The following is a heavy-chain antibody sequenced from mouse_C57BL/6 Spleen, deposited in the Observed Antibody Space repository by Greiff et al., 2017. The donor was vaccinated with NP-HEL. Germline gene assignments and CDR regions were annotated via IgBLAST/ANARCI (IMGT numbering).Heavy chain of an antibody. Sequence: VQGVESGPELVKPGASVKISCKASGYAFSSSWMNWVKQRPGKGLEWIGRIYPGDGDTNYNGKFKGKATLTADKSSSTAYMQLSSLTSEDSAVYFCARGGSSFYYYAMDYWGQGTSVTVSS. V-gene: IGHV1-82*01. CDR1: GYAFSSSW. CDR3: ARGGSSFYYYAMDY. CDR2: IYPGDGDT. D-gene: IGHD1-1*01. J-gene: IGHJ4*01.